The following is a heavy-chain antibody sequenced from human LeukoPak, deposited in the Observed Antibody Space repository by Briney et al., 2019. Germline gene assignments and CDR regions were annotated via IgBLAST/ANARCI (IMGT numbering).Heavy chain of an antibody. D-gene: IGHD4-17*01. CDR3: ARYGDYQADGMDV. J-gene: IGHJ6*02. Sequence: GGSLRLSCAASGFTVSSNYMNWVRQAPGKGLEWVSVIYSGGSTYYADSVKGRFTISRDNSKNTLYLQMNSLRAEDTAVYYCARYGDYQADGMDVWGQGTTVTVSS. V-gene: IGHV3-53*01. CDR1: GFTVSSNY. CDR2: IYSGGST.